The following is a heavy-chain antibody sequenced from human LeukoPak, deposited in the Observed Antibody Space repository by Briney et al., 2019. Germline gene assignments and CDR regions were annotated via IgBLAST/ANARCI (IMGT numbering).Heavy chain of an antibody. CDR1: GFTFSSYA. CDR2: ISGSGGST. CDR3: AKSLSRTDXSALYXXV. D-gene: IGHD6-25*01. Sequence: GGSLRLSCAASGFTFSSYAMSWVRQAPGKGLEWVSAISGSGGSTYYADSVKGRFTISRDNSKNTLYLQMNSLRAEDTAVYYCAKSLSRTDXSALYXXVXXKGTTXTXXS. V-gene: IGHV3-23*01. J-gene: IGHJ6*03.